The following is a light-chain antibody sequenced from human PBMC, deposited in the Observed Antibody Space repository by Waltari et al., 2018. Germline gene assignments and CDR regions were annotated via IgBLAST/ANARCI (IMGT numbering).Light chain of an antibody. CDR2: KVS. Sequence: QSALTQPASVSGSPGQSIPISCTGTSSAIGYYNFSPWYQQHPGPAPKLMMYKVSNRPSGVSNRFSGSKSGNTASLTISGLQAEDEADYYCCSYAGGSTPWVFGGGTKLTVL. J-gene: IGLJ3*02. V-gene: IGLV2-23*02. CDR1: SSAIGYYNF. CDR3: CSYAGGSTPWV.